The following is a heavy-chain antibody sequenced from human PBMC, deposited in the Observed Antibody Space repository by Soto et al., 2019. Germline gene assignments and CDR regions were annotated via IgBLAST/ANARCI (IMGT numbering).Heavy chain of an antibody. J-gene: IGHJ4*02. CDR3: ARNEYYGSGSYYFDF. Sequence: PGGSLRLSCAASGFTFNNYGMHWVRQAPGKGLEWVSAIWNGGNSYYYSNSVKGRFTISRDNSKNTLYLQMNSLRAEDTAVYYCARNEYYGSGSYYFDFWGQGTLVTVSS. D-gene: IGHD3-10*01. CDR2: IWNGGNSY. CDR1: GFTFNNYG. V-gene: IGHV3-33*01.